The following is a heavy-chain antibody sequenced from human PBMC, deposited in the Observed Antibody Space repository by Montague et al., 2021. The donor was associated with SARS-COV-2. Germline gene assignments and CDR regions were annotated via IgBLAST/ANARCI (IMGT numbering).Heavy chain of an antibody. CDR2: ISTTGSP. Sequence: TLSFACTLSGDSISRNNLYWTWIRQPAGKGLEWIGRISTTGSPEYNPSLKSRVTLSLDTSKNQFSLRLSSVTAADTAMYYCTIEGHITTICSGCPRNWFDPWGQGTLVTVSS. CDR1: GDSISRNNLY. V-gene: IGHV4-61*02. CDR3: TIEGHITTICSGCPRNWFDP. J-gene: IGHJ5*02. D-gene: IGHD2-2*01.